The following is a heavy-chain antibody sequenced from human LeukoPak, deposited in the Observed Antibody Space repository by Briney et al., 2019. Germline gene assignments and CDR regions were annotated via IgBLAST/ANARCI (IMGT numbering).Heavy chain of an antibody. CDR2: IYYSGST. J-gene: IGHJ4*02. CDR1: GGSISSYY. Sequence: SETLSLTCTVSGGSISSYYWSWIRQPPGKGLEWIGYIYYSGSTNYNPSLKSQVTISVDTSKNQFSLKLSSVTAADTAVYYCARSPDYYDSSGYYYWGQGTLVTVSS. V-gene: IGHV4-59*01. D-gene: IGHD3-22*01. CDR3: ARSPDYYDSSGYYY.